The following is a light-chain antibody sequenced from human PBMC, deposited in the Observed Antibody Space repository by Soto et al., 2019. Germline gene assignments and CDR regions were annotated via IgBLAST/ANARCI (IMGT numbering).Light chain of an antibody. CDR3: SSYAGSNNWV. CDR1: RSDVGGYNY. V-gene: IGLV2-8*01. J-gene: IGLJ3*02. Sequence: QSALTQPTSASGSPGQSVTISCTGTRSDVGGYNYVSWYQQHPGKAPKLMIYEVSKRPSGVPDRFSGSKSGNTASLTVSGLQAEDEADYYCSSYAGSNNWVFGGGTKLTVL. CDR2: EVS.